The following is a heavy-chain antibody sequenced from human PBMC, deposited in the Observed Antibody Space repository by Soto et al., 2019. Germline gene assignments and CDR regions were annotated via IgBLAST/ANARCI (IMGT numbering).Heavy chain of an antibody. CDR2: SRNKVKSYTT. Sequence: EEQLVESGGGLVQPGGSLTLSCAASGFSFSDYYMEWVRQAPGKGLEWVARSRNKVKSYTTDYAASVKGRFTISRDLSKTSLYLEMNNLKTEDTAVYYCSKLEGGWGQGTLVTVSS. V-gene: IGHV3-72*01. CDR3: SKLEGG. J-gene: IGHJ4*02. D-gene: IGHD3-3*01. CDR1: GFSFSDYY.